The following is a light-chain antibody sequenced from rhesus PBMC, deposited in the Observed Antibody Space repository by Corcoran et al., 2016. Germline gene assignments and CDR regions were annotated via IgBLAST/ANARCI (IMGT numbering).Light chain of an antibody. CDR3: QQGYGIPFT. CDR1: ENVNNF. Sequence: QVTQSPSSLSASVGDRVTITCRARENVNNFLNWYQQKPGKAPKLLISKASTLQSGVPSRFSGSGSGTDYTLTISSLQPEDVASYYCQQGYGIPFTFGPGTKLDIK. J-gene: IGKJ3*01. CDR2: KAS. V-gene: IGKV1-74*01.